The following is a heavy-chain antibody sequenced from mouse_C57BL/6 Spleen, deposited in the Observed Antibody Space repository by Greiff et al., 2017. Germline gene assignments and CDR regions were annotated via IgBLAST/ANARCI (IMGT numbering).Heavy chain of an antibody. V-gene: IGHV10-1*01. Sequence: DVHLVESGGGLVQPKGSLKLSCAASGFSFNTYAMNWVRQAPGKGLEWVARIRSKSNNYATYYADSVKDRFTISRDDSESMLYLQMNNLKTEDTAMYYCVRHSLLYAMDYWGQGTSVTVSS. D-gene: IGHD6-2*01. CDR2: IRSKSNNYAT. CDR1: GFSFNTYA. J-gene: IGHJ4*01. CDR3: VRHSLLYAMDY.